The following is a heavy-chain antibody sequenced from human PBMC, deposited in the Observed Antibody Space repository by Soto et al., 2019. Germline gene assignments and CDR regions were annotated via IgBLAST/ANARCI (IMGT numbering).Heavy chain of an antibody. CDR2: INPSGGST. V-gene: IGHV1-46*01. D-gene: IGHD2-21*01. Sequence: ASVKVSCKASGYTFTSYYMHWVRQAPGQGLEWMGIINPSGGSTSYAQKFQGRVTMTRDTSTSTVYMELSSLRSEDTAVYYCARYIPYCDGVFRDAFDIWGQGTMVPVSS. CDR3: ARYIPYCDGVFRDAFDI. J-gene: IGHJ3*02. CDR1: GYTFTSYY.